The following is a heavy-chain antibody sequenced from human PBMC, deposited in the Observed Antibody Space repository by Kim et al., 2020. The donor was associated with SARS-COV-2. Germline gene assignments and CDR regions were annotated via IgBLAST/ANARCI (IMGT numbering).Heavy chain of an antibody. D-gene: IGHD4-4*01. V-gene: IGHV3-23*01. J-gene: IGHJ6*02. Sequence: GGSLRLSCAASGFTFSSYAMSWVRQAPGKGLEWVSAISGSGGSTYYADSVKGRFTISRDNSKNTLYLQMNSLRAEDTAVYYCAKTVLNTHQPDLYYYYGMDVWGQGTTVTVSS. CDR2: ISGSGGST. CDR3: AKTVLNTHQPDLYYYYGMDV. CDR1: GFTFSSYA.